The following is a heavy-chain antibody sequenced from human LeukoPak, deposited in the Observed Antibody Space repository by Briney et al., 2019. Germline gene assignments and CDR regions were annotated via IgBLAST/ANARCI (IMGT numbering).Heavy chain of an antibody. D-gene: IGHD6-13*01. CDR2: ISWNSGSI. J-gene: IGHJ4*02. V-gene: IGHV3-9*01. Sequence: GGSLRLSCAASGFTFDDYAMHWVRQAPGKGLEWVSGISWNSGSIGYADSVKGRFTISRDNAKNSLYLQMNSLRAEDTALYYCAKIAYNSSWYGYYFDYWGQGTLVTVSS. CDR1: GFTFDDYA. CDR3: AKIAYNSSWYGYYFDY.